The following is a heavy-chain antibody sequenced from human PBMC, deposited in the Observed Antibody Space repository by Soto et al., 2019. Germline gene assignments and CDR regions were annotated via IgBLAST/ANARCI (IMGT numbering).Heavy chain of an antibody. CDR1: GGTFSSYA. J-gene: IGHJ4*02. Sequence: GSSVKVSCKASGGTFSSYAISWVRQAPGQGLEWMGGIIPIFGTANYAQKFQGRVTITADESTSTAYMELSSLRSEDTAVYYCARTVSWYYYDSSGYYLNYFDYWGQGTLVSVSS. CDR3: ARTVSWYYYDSSGYYLNYFDY. V-gene: IGHV1-69*13. CDR2: IIPIFGTA. D-gene: IGHD3-22*01.